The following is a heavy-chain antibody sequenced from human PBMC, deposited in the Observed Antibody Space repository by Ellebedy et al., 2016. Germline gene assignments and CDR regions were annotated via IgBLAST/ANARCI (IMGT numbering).Heavy chain of an antibody. D-gene: IGHD2-2*02. CDR3: TRGGVLYYSSL. J-gene: IGHJ4*02. Sequence: SETLSLTCAVYGGSFSGYYWSWIRQPPGKGLEWIGEINHSGSTNYNPSLKSRVTISVDTSKNQFSLKVTSVTAADTAVYYCTRGGVLYYSSLWGQGTLVTVSS. CDR2: INHSGST. CDR1: GGSFSGYY. V-gene: IGHV4-34*01.